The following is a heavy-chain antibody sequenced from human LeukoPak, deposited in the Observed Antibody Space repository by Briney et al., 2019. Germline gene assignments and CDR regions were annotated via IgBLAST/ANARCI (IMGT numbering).Heavy chain of an antibody. J-gene: IGHJ6*02. CDR1: GFTFSSYS. V-gene: IGHV3-48*04. CDR3: ARDGYDSSGYYNYYYYYGMDV. CDR2: ISSSSSTI. D-gene: IGHD3-22*01. Sequence: GGSLRLSCAASGFTFSSYSMNWVRQAPGKGLERVSYISSSSSTIYYADSVKGRFTISRDNAKNSLYLQMNSLRAEDTAVYYCARDGYDSSGYYNYYYYYGMDVWGQGTTVTVSS.